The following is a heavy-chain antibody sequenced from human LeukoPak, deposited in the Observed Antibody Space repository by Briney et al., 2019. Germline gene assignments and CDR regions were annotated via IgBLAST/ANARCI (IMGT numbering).Heavy chain of an antibody. D-gene: IGHD1-1*01. CDR2: ISSSSSYI. CDR3: ARELTTRGFDP. CDR1: GFTLSSYS. Sequence: GGSLRLSCAASGFTLSSYSMNWVRQAPGKGLEWVSSISSSSSYIYYADSVKGRFTISRDNAKNSLYLQMNSLRAEDTAVYYCARELTTRGFDPWGQGTLVTVSS. J-gene: IGHJ5*02. V-gene: IGHV3-21*01.